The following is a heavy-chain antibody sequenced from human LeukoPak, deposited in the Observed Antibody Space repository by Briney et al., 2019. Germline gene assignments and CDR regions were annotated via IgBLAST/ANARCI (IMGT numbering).Heavy chain of an antibody. CDR2: IYYSGST. CDR1: GGSISSYY. Sequence: SETLSLTCTVSGGSISSYYWSWIWQPPGKGLEWIGYIYYSGSTNYNPSLKSRVTISVDTSKNQFSLKLSSVTAADTAVYYCARASGGWGVNYFDYWGQGTLVTVSS. J-gene: IGHJ4*02. D-gene: IGHD3-10*01. V-gene: IGHV4-59*01. CDR3: ARASGGWGVNYFDY.